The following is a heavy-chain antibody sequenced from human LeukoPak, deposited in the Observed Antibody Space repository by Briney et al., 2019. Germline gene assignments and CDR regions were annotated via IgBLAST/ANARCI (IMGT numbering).Heavy chain of an antibody. V-gene: IGHV5-51*01. J-gene: IGHJ4*02. CDR3: AISNSGSFVDY. Sequence: GESLKISCKGSGYRFNSYWIAWVRQMPGKGLEWMGIIYPGDSDTRYSPSFQGQATMSADKSISTAYLQWSSLKASDTAIYYCAISNSGSFVDYWGQGALVTVSS. CDR1: GYRFNSYW. CDR2: IYPGDSDT. D-gene: IGHD1-26*01.